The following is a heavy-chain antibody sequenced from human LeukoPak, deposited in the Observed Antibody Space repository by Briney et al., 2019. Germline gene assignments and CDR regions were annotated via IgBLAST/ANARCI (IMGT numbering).Heavy chain of an antibody. CDR2: IGYDGSNK. D-gene: IGHD3-22*01. V-gene: IGHV3-30*02. CDR1: GFTFSSYG. Sequence: AGGSLRLSCAASGFTFSSYGMHWVRQAPGKGLEWVAFIGYDGSNKYYADSVKGRFTISRDNSKNTLYLQMNSLRTEDTAVYYCAKTMSPYYYDSSGFWGQGTLVTVSS. J-gene: IGHJ4*02. CDR3: AKTMSPYYYDSSGF.